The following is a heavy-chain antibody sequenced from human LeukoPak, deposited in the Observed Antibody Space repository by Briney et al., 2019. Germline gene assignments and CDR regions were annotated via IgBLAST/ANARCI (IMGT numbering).Heavy chain of an antibody. CDR2: IYSGGST. CDR3: AGDQLDY. V-gene: IGHV3-53*01. J-gene: IGHJ4*02. D-gene: IGHD1-1*01. Sequence: GGSLRLSCAASGFTFSDYYMSWIRQAPGKGLEWVSVIYSGGSTYYADSVKGRFTISRDNSKNTVYLQMNSLTAEDTAVYYCAGDQLDYWGQGTLVTVSS. CDR1: GFTFSDYY.